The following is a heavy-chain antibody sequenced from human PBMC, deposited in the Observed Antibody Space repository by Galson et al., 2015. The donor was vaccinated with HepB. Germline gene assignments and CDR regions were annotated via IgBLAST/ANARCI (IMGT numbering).Heavy chain of an antibody. V-gene: IGHV1-24*01. J-gene: IGHJ3*02. D-gene: IGHD3-16*01. CDR1: GDTLTELS. CDR2: FDPEDGET. CDR3: ATLTNMIMITFGGVSRNAFDI. Sequence: SVKVSCKVSGDTLTELSIHWVRQAPGKGLEWMGGFDPEDGETIYAQKFQGRVTMTEDTSTDTAYMELRSLRSEDTAVYYCATLTNMIMITFGGVSRNAFDIWGQGTMVTVSS.